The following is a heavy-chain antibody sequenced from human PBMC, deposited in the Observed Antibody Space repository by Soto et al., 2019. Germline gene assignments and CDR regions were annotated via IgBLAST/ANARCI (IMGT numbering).Heavy chain of an antibody. D-gene: IGHD1-7*01. CDR3: ARDLLNWNYSLHVDWFDP. V-gene: IGHV6-1*01. Sequence: PSQTLSLTCAISGDSVSSNSAAWNWIRQSPSRGLEWLGRTYYRSKWYNDYAVSVKSRITINPDTSKNQFSLQLNSVTPEDTAVYYCARDLLNWNYSLHVDWFDPWGQGTLVTVSS. CDR2: TYYRSKWYN. J-gene: IGHJ5*02. CDR1: GDSVSSNSAA.